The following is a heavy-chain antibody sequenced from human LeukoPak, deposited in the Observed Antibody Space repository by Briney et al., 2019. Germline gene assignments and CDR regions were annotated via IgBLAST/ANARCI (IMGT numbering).Heavy chain of an antibody. CDR2: IYSGGST. Sequence: GGSLLLSCAASGFTVSSNYMSWVRQAPGKGLEWVSVIYSGGSTYYADSVKGRFTISRDNSKNTLYLQMNSLRAEDTAVYYCVGQPFRSGYWGQGTLVTVSS. CDR3: VGQPFRSGY. D-gene: IGHD3-10*01. J-gene: IGHJ4*02. V-gene: IGHV3-66*04. CDR1: GFTVSSNY.